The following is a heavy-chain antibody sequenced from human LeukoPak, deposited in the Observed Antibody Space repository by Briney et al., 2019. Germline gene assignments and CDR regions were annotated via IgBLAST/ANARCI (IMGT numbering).Heavy chain of an antibody. Sequence: PSETLSLTCTVSGGSISSSNYYWGWIRQPPGKGLEWIGSIYYSGSAFYNPSLMSRVTISVDTPKKQFSLKLSSVTAADTAVYYCARGSTGLGAFDIWGQGTMVTVSS. J-gene: IGHJ3*02. CDR1: GGSISSSNYY. CDR2: IYYSGSA. V-gene: IGHV4-39*07. CDR3: ARGSTGLGAFDI. D-gene: IGHD4-17*01.